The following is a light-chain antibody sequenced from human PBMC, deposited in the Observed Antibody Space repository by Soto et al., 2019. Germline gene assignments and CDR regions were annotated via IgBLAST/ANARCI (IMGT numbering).Light chain of an antibody. J-gene: IGKJ1*01. CDR2: DAS. CDR3: QHYNSYSEA. V-gene: IGKV3-11*01. CDR1: QSVDSF. Sequence: EIVLTQSPATLSLSPGERATLSCRASQSVDSFLAWYQQKPGQAPRLLIYDASNRATAIPARFSGSGSESEFTLTISSLQPDDFATYYCQHYNSYSEAFGQGTKVDIK.